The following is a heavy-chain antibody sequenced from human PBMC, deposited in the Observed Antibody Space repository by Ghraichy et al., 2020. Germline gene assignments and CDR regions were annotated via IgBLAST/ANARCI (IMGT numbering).Heavy chain of an antibody. J-gene: IGHJ6*02. D-gene: IGHD4-17*01. CDR2: IWYDGSKK. V-gene: IGHV3-33*01. CDR1: GFTFSSYG. Sequence: GALRRACEESGFTFSSYGMHWVRQAPGKGLEWVAVIWYDGSKKYYADSVKGRCPISRDNSKKTLYLQMNSLRAEETAVYYCATHGTSLIPATVTIYYYGMDVWGQGTTVTV. CDR3: ATHGTSLIPATVTIYYYGMDV.